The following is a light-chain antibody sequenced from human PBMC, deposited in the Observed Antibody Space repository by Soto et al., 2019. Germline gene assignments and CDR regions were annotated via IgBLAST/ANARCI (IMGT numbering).Light chain of an antibody. CDR3: QQYGRSLGK. V-gene: IGKV3-20*01. J-gene: IGKJ1*01. Sequence: EIVLTQSPGSLSLSPGERATLSCRASQRVPSNYVAWYQHKPGQAPRLLIFGASNRATGIPDRFSGSGSGTDFTLTISRLEPEDFAVYYCQQYGRSLGKFGQGNKGDIK. CDR2: GAS. CDR1: QRVPSNY.